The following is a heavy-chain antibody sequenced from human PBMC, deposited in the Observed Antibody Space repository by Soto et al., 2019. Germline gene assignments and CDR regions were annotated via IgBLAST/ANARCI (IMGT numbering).Heavy chain of an antibody. CDR2: ISYDGSNK. J-gene: IGHJ6*02. Sequence: QVQLVESGGGVVQPGRSLRLSCAASGFTFSSYAMHWVRQAPGKGLEWVAVISYDGSNKYYADSVKGRFTISRDNSKNTQYLQMNSRRAEDTAVYYCERDRDTIFGVVIRAYYYYYGMDVCGQGTTVTVSS. CDR1: GFTFSSYA. V-gene: IGHV3-30-3*01. D-gene: IGHD3-3*01. CDR3: ERDRDTIFGVVIRAYYYYYGMDV.